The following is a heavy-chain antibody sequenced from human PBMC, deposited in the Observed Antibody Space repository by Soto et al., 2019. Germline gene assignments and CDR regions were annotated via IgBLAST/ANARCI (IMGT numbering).Heavy chain of an antibody. Sequence: ASVKVSCKASGGTFSSYTISWVRQAPGQGLEWMGRIIPILGIANYAQKFQGRVTITADKSTSTAYMELSSLRSEDTAVYYCARVVYSGYDLLHYWGQGTLVTVSS. CDR2: IIPILGIA. V-gene: IGHV1-69*02. CDR3: ARVVYSGYDLLHY. D-gene: IGHD5-12*01. CDR1: GGTFSSYT. J-gene: IGHJ4*02.